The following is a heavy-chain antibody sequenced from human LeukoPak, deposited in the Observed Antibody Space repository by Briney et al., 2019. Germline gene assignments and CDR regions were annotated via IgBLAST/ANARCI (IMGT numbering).Heavy chain of an antibody. CDR2: INLNGNT. V-gene: IGHV4-34*01. CDR3: ARSSYEDYSSYYYSDY. D-gene: IGHD3-22*01. J-gene: IGHJ4*02. Sequence: PSETLSLTCAAYGGSFSGYFWSWLRQPPGKGLEWLGDINLNGNTNYNPSFKSRVTISVDTSKNQFSLNLRSLTAADTAVYYCARSSYEDYSSYYYSDYWGQGTLVTVSS. CDR1: GGSFSGYF.